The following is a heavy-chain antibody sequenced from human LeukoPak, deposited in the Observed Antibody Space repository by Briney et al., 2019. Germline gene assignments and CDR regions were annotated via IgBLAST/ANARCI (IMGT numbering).Heavy chain of an antibody. J-gene: IGHJ6*02. CDR1: GFTFSSYS. CDR2: ISSSSSYI. CDR3: ARDHGETDGYYYGMDV. Sequence: GGSLRLSCAASGFTFSSYSMNWVRQAPGKGLEWVSSISSSSSYIYYADSVKGRITISRDNAKNSLYLQMNSLRAEDTAVYYCARDHGETDGYYYGMDVWGQGTTVTVSS. V-gene: IGHV3-21*01. D-gene: IGHD4-17*01.